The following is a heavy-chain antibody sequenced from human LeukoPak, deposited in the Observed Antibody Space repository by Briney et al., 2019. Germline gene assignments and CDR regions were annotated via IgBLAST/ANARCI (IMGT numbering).Heavy chain of an antibody. J-gene: IGHJ6*02. Sequence: GGSLRLSCAASGFTFSDYYMSWIRQAPGKGLEWGSYISSSGSTIYYADSVKGRFTISRDNAKNSLYLQMNSLRAEDTAVYYCARAREDDYGEYVYYYGMDVWGQGTTVTGSS. CDR3: ARAREDDYGEYVYYYGMDV. CDR2: ISSSGSTI. CDR1: GFTFSDYY. V-gene: IGHV3-11*01. D-gene: IGHD4-17*01.